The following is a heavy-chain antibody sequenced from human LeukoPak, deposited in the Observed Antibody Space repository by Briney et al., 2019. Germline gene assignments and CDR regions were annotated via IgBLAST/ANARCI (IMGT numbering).Heavy chain of an antibody. D-gene: IGHD5-18*01. CDR2: INPNSGGT. CDR1: GYTFTGYY. V-gene: IGHV1-2*02. Sequence: GASVKVSCKPSGYTFTGYYMHWVRQAPGQGLQWMGWINPNSGGTNYAQKFQGRVTMTRDTSISTAYMELSRLTSDDTVVYYCARGTGEGYSYGRYFFDYWGQGTLVTVSS. J-gene: IGHJ4*02. CDR3: ARGTGEGYSYGRYFFDY.